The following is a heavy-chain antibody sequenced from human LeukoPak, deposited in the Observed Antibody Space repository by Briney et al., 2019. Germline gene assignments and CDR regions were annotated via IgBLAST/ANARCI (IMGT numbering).Heavy chain of an antibody. CDR1: GGSFSGYY. Sequence: PSETLSLTCAVYGGSFSGYYWSWIRQPPGKGLEWIGEINHSGSTYYNPSLKSRVTISVDTSKNQFSLKLSSVTAADTAVYYCARHTGLLWFGVRIPAFDIWGQGTMVTVSS. CDR2: INHSGST. CDR3: ARHTGLLWFGVRIPAFDI. D-gene: IGHD3-10*01. V-gene: IGHV4-34*01. J-gene: IGHJ3*02.